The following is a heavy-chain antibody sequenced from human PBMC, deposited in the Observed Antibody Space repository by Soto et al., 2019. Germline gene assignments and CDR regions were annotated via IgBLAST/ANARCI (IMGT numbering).Heavy chain of an antibody. CDR1: GFTFSTYW. D-gene: IGHD3-10*01. CDR3: AKDFKVSGSHYGTLNYYYGMDV. V-gene: IGHV3-74*01. J-gene: IGHJ6*02. CDR2: ISPDGSNR. Sequence: PGGSLRLSCAASGFTFSTYWMNWVRQTPGKGLMWVSRISPDGSNRGYADSVEGRFTVSRDNAKNTLFLEMNSLRVEDTAVYFCAKDFKVSGSHYGTLNYYYGMDVWGQGTTVTVSS.